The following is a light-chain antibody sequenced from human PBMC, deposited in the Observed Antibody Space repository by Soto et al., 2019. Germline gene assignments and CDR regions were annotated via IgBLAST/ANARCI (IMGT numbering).Light chain of an antibody. J-gene: IGKJ5*01. CDR1: QSVRSSY. V-gene: IGKV3D-20*02. CDR3: QPRANWPLTT. Sequence: EIVLTQSPGTLSLSPGERATLSCRASQSVRSSYLAWYQQKPGQAPRLLIYDASNRATGIPARFSGSGSGTDFTLTIRSLEPEDFAIYYCQPRANWPLTTFGHGTRLEIK. CDR2: DAS.